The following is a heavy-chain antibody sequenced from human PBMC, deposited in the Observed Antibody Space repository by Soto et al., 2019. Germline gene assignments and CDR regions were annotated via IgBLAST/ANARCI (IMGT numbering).Heavy chain of an antibody. D-gene: IGHD4-17*01. CDR3: ARLMTTVTINDY. Sequence: PGGSLRLSCAASGFTVSSNYMSWVRQAPGKGLEWVSVIYSGGSTYYADSVKGRFTISRDNSKNTLYLQMNSLRAEDTAVYYCARLMTTVTINDYWGQGTLVTVSS. CDR1: GFTVSSNY. V-gene: IGHV3-53*01. J-gene: IGHJ4*02. CDR2: IYSGGST.